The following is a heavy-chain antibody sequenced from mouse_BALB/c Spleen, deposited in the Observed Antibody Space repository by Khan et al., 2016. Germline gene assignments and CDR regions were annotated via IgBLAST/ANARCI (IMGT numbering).Heavy chain of an antibody. V-gene: IGHV1-4*01. Sequence: QVQLQQSGAELARPGASVKMSCKASGYTFTSYTMHWVKQRPGQGLEWIGYINPSSGYTNYNQKFKDKATLTAEKSSSTAYMQLSSLTSEDSAVCYLARERTVVAQFDSMGQGATLAVSS. CDR3: ARERTVVAQFDS. CDR1: GYTFTSYT. D-gene: IGHD1-1*01. J-gene: IGHJ2*01. CDR2: INPSSGYT.